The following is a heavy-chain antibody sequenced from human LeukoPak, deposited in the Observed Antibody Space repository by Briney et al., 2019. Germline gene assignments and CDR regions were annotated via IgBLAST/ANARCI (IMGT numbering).Heavy chain of an antibody. Sequence: GASVKVSCKASGYTFTGYYMHWVRQAPGQGLEWMGWIDPNSGGTNYAQKFQGRVTMTRDTSISTAYMELSRLRSDDTAVYYCARVLGSTKGQLDVRVSVFDIWGQGTMVTVSS. CDR1: GYTFTGYY. CDR2: IDPNSGGT. D-gene: IGHD6-6*01. CDR3: ARVLGSTKGQLDVRVSVFDI. V-gene: IGHV1-2*02. J-gene: IGHJ3*02.